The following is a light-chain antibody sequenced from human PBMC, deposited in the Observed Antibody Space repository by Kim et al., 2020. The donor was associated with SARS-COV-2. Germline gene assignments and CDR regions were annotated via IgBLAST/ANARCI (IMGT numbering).Light chain of an antibody. V-gene: IGLV1-40*01. CDR2: DNT. CDR3: QSFDTGLSAWV. J-gene: IGLJ3*02. CDR1: FSNIESYG. Sequence: GQRVTISCTGTFSNIESYGVPWYQQTSGTVPKLLIYDNTNRPSGVPDRFSASKSDSSASLAITGLQPEDEADYYCQSFDTGLSAWVFGGGTKVTVL.